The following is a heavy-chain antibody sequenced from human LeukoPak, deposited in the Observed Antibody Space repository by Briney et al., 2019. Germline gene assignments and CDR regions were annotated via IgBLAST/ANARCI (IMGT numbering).Heavy chain of an antibody. Sequence: ASVKVSCKASGYTFTSYGISWVRQAPGQGLEWMGWISAYNGNTNYAQKLQGRVTMTTDTSTSTAYMELRSLRSDDTAVYYCARVNYYDSSGYYPRRDFDYWGQGTLVTVSS. D-gene: IGHD3-22*01. V-gene: IGHV1-18*01. J-gene: IGHJ4*02. CDR2: ISAYNGNT. CDR1: GYTFTSYG. CDR3: ARVNYYDSSGYYPRRDFDY.